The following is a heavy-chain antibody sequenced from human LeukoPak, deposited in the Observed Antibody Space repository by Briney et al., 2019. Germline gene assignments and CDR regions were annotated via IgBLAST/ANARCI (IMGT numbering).Heavy chain of an antibody. CDR1: GFTFSTHA. CDR2: ISHVVTNK. Sequence: GSPCLSCVASGFTFSTHAMHWVRQAPGKGLEWVAVISHVVTNKYYADSVKGRFTISRDNSRNTLFLQINSLRVEDTALYFCARDGYDSLTGYYAYHFDIWRQGTLVTVSS. J-gene: IGHJ4*03. D-gene: IGHD3-9*01. CDR3: ARDGYDSLTGYYAYHFDI. V-gene: IGHV3-30-3*01.